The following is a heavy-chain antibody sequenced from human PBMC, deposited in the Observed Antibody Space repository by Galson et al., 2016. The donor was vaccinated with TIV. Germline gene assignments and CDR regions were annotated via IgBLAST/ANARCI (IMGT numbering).Heavy chain of an antibody. Sequence: TLSLTCTVSGDSISSADYYWSWIRQHPVKGLEWIGYIRHSGSTYYNPSLKSRATISVDTSKKFFSLKLTSVIAADTAVYYCARVVVPASIESYYYYMDVWGKGTTVTVSS. V-gene: IGHV4-31*03. D-gene: IGHD2-2*01. CDR1: GDSISSADYY. J-gene: IGHJ6*03. CDR3: ARVVVPASIESYYYYMDV. CDR2: IRHSGST.